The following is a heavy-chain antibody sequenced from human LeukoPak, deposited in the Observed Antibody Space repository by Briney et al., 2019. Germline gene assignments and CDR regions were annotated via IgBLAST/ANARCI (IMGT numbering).Heavy chain of an antibody. CDR3: ARSPVWMVRGVSAFDI. Sequence: ASVKVSCKASGYTFTSYAMNWVRQAPGQGLEWMGWINTNTGNPTYAQGFTGRFVFSLDTSVSTAYLQISSLKAEDTAVYYCARSPVWMVRGVSAFDIWGQGTMVTVSS. CDR2: INTNTGNP. V-gene: IGHV7-4-1*02. J-gene: IGHJ3*02. D-gene: IGHD3-10*01. CDR1: GYTFTSYA.